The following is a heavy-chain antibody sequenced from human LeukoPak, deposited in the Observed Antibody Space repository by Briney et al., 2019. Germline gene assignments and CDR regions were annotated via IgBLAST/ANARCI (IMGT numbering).Heavy chain of an antibody. Sequence: PGWSLRLSCAASGFTFSSYEMKWVRQAPGKGLQWVSYISSSGSTIYYADSVKGRFTISRDNAKNSLYLQMNSLRVEDTAVYYCARAIGDFGRYGVDVWGQGTTITVFS. V-gene: IGHV3-48*03. J-gene: IGHJ6*02. CDR3: ARAIGDFGRYGVDV. CDR2: ISSSGSTI. D-gene: IGHD4-17*01. CDR1: GFTFSSYE.